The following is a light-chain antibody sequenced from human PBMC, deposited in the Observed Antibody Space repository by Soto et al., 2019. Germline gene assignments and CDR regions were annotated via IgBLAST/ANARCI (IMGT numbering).Light chain of an antibody. CDR2: DVS. Sequence: ALTQPASVSGSPGQSIPISFTGNSSDFGGYNYVSWYQQHPGKAPKLMIYDVSNRPSGVSNRFSGSKSGNTASLTISGLQAEDEADYYCSSYTSSSTLYVFGTGTKVTVL. CDR3: SSYTSSSTLYV. J-gene: IGLJ1*01. V-gene: IGLV2-14*01. CDR1: SSDFGGYNY.